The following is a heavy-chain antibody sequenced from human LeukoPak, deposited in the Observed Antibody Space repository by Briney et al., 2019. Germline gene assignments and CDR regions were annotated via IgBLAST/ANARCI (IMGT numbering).Heavy chain of an antibody. CDR1: GFTFSHYA. CDR2: ISGSAVTK. V-gene: IGHV3-23*01. CDR3: VKARYFDWELNFDY. Sequence: PGGSLRLSCAASGFTFSHYAMTWVRQSPGKGLEWVSAISGSAVTKHYADSVRGRFTISRDNSKDTLYLQMNNLRGEDTAVYYCVKARYFDWELNFDYWGQGALVTVSS. J-gene: IGHJ4*02. D-gene: IGHD3-9*01.